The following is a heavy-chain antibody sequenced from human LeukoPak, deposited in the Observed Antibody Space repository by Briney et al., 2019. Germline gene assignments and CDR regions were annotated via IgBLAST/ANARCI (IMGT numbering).Heavy chain of an antibody. D-gene: IGHD2-15*01. CDR1: GFTFSSHG. J-gene: IGHJ4*02. CDR3: ARCVVTAADIDY. V-gene: IGHV3-30*03. Sequence: GGSLRLSCAASGFTFSSHGMHWVRQAPGKGLEWVAVISYDGSKNYYAESVKGRFTISRDNAMNTLYLQMNSLRAEDTAVYYCARCVVTAADIDYLGQGTLVTVSS. CDR2: ISYDGSKN.